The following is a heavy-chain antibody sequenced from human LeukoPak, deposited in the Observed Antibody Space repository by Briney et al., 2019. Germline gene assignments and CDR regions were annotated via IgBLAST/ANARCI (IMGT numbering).Heavy chain of an antibody. J-gene: IGHJ6*02. D-gene: IGHD2-15*01. V-gene: IGHV1-18*01. CDR2: ISAYNGNT. CDR1: GYTFTSYG. CDR3: ARALRPDCSGGSCYLRSFYYYYYCMDV. Sequence: ASVKVSCKASGYTFTSYGISWVRQAPGQGLEWMGWISAYNGNTNYAQKLQGRVTMTTDTSTSTAYMELRSLRSDDTAVYYCARALRPDCSGGSCYLRSFYYYYYCMDVWGQGTTVTVSS.